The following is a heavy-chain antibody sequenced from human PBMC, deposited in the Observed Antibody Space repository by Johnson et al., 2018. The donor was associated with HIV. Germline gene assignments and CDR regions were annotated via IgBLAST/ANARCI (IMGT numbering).Heavy chain of an antibody. D-gene: IGHD5-12*01. V-gene: IGHV3-13*01. CDR1: GFTFSNYA. CDR3: ARVALDAFDI. Sequence: VQLVESGGGLVQHGGSLRLSCAASGFTFSNYAIPWVRQATGKGLEWVSAIGTAGDTYYLGSVKGRFTISRENAKNSLYLQMNSLIAGDTAVYYCARVALDAFDIWGQGTMVTVSA. J-gene: IGHJ3*02. CDR2: IGTAGDT.